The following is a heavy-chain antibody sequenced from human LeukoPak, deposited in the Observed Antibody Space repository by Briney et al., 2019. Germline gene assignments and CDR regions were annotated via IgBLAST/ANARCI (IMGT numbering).Heavy chain of an antibody. CDR1: GFTFSSYA. CDR3: AKPNRYCSSTSCYRPFDY. J-gene: IGHJ4*02. D-gene: IGHD2-2*02. Sequence: PGGSLRLSCAASGFTFSSYAMGWVRQAPGKGLEWVSAISGSGGSTYYADSVKGRFTISRDNSKNTLYLQMNSLRAEDTAVYYCAKPNRYCSSTSCYRPFDYWGQGTLVTVSS. CDR2: ISGSGGST. V-gene: IGHV3-23*01.